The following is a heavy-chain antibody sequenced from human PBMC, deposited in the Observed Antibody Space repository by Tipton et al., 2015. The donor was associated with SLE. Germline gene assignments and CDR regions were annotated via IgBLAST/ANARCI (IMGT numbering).Heavy chain of an antibody. Sequence: SLRLSCAASGFTFSSYAMHWVRQAPGKGLEWVAVIWYDGSNKYYADSVKGRFTISRDNSKNTLYLQMNSLRAEDTAVYYCATGDDYGMADYWGQGTLVTVSS. CDR1: GFTFSSYA. CDR2: IWYDGSNK. J-gene: IGHJ4*02. CDR3: ATGDDYGMADY. V-gene: IGHV3-30*04. D-gene: IGHD4-17*01.